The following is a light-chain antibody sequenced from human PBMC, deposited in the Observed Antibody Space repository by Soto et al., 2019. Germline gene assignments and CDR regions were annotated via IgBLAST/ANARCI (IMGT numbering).Light chain of an antibody. V-gene: IGKV3D-20*02. J-gene: IGKJ5*01. Sequence: EIVLTQSPGTLSLSPGERATLSCRASQSVTSNYLAWYQQKPGQAPRLVIYDIFTRATGVPTRISGSGSGTDFSLTISSLEPEDVAVYYCQQRSQWPPMTFGQGTRLENK. CDR1: QSVTSNY. CDR2: DIF. CDR3: QQRSQWPPMT.